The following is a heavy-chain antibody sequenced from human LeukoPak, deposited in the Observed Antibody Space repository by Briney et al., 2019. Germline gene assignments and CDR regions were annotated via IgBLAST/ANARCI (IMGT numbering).Heavy chain of an antibody. CDR1: GFTFSVYA. CDR3: ATGCVGSPNCQTTGYDH. V-gene: IGHV3-23*01. Sequence: GSLRLSCAASGFTFSVYAMNGVRQAPGKGLEWVSGFSDSGRNTSYSDSVKGRFTISRDNSESTVYLQMNSLTAEDTAQYYCATGCVGSPNCQTTGYDHWGQGTLVTVSS. J-gene: IGHJ4*02. D-gene: IGHD2-2*01. CDR2: FSDSGRNT.